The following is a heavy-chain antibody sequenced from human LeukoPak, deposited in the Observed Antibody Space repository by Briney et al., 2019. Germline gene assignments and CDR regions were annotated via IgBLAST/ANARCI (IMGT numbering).Heavy chain of an antibody. CDR2: ISGSGGST. Sequence: TGGSLRLSCAASGFTFSSYAMSWVRQAPGKGLEWVSAISGSGGSTYYADSVKGRFTISRDKSNNTLYLQMNSLRAEDTALYYCAKTGDYFDSTDYYRPDAFDIWGQGTMVTVSS. CDR3: AKTGDYFDSTDYYRPDAFDI. J-gene: IGHJ3*02. D-gene: IGHD3-22*01. CDR1: GFTFSSYA. V-gene: IGHV3-23*01.